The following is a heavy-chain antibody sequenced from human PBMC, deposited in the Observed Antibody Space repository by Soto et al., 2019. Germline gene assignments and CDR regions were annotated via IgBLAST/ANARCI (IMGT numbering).Heavy chain of an antibody. Sequence: GGSLRLSCAASGFTFSSYGMHWVRQAPGKGLEWVAVIWYDGSNKYYADSVKGRFTISRDNSKNTLYLQMNSLRAEDTAVYYCARDRTLVVTDQAAFDIWGQGTMVTVSS. CDR3: ARDRTLVVTDQAAFDI. J-gene: IGHJ3*02. CDR1: GFTFSSYG. CDR2: IWYDGSNK. D-gene: IGHD2-21*02. V-gene: IGHV3-33*01.